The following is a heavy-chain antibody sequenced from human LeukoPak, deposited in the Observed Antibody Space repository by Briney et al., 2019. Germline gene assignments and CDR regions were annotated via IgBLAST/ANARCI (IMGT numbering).Heavy chain of an antibody. Sequence: ASVKVSCKASGYTFTGYYMHWVRQAPGQGLEWMGWINPNSGGTNYARKFQGRVTTTRDTSISTAYMELSRLRSDDTAVYYCARAYSGYDLGGAKGYWGQGTLVTVSS. CDR2: INPNSGGT. D-gene: IGHD5-12*01. V-gene: IGHV1-2*02. CDR1: GYTFTGYY. CDR3: ARAYSGYDLGGAKGY. J-gene: IGHJ4*02.